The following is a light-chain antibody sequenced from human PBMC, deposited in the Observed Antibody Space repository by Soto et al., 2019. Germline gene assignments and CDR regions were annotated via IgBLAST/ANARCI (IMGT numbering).Light chain of an antibody. V-gene: IGKV3-20*01. CDR1: QSVSSSY. J-gene: IGKJ4*01. CDR2: GAS. CDR3: QQYGSPPLT. Sequence: EIVLTQSPGTLSLSPGERATLSCRASQSVSSSYLAWYQQKPGQAPRLLIYGASSRATGIPDRFSGSGSGTDFTLTIKRMETEAFAVYYCQQYGSPPLTFGGGTKVDIK.